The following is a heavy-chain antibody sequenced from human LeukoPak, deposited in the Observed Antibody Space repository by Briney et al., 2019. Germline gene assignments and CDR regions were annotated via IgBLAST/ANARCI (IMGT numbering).Heavy chain of an antibody. D-gene: IGHD2-2*01. J-gene: IGHJ4*02. CDR3: ALYCSSTSCYSQDY. Sequence: PGGSLRLSCAASGFTFSSYSMNWVRQAPGKGLEWVSYISSSSSTIYYADSVKGRFTISRDNAKNSLYLQMNSLRAEDTAVYYCALYCSSTSCYSQDYWGQGTLVTVSS. V-gene: IGHV3-48*01. CDR1: GFTFSSYS. CDR2: ISSSSSTI.